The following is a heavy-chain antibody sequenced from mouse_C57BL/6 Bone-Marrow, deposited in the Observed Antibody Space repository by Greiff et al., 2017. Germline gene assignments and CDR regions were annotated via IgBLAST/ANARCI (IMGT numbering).Heavy chain of an antibody. CDR3: ARPHYDCDGGYAMDY. J-gene: IGHJ4*01. CDR1: GFTFSSYG. V-gene: IGHV5-6*01. CDR2: ISSGGSYT. Sequence: EVMLVESGGDLVKPGGSLKLSCAASGFTFSSYGMSWVRQTPDKRLEWVATISSGGSYTYYPDSVKGRFTISRDNAKNTLYLQMSSLKSEDTAMYYCARPHYDCDGGYAMDYWGQGTSVTVSS. D-gene: IGHD2-4*01.